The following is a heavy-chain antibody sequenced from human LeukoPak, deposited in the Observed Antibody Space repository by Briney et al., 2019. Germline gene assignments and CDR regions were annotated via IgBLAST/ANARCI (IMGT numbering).Heavy chain of an antibody. D-gene: IGHD6-13*01. Sequence: ASVKVSCKASGYTFTCYYMHWVRQAPGQGLEWMGWINPNSGGTNYAQKFQGRVTMTRDTSISTAYMELSRLRSDDTAVYYCARAGTGYSSSWYYYMDVWGKGTTVTVSS. CDR1: GYTFTCYY. J-gene: IGHJ6*03. V-gene: IGHV1-2*02. CDR3: ARAGTGYSSSWYYYMDV. CDR2: INPNSGGT.